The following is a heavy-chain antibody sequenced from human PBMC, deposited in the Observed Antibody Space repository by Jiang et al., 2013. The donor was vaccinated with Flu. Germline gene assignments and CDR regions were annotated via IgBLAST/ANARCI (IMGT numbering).Heavy chain of an antibody. D-gene: IGHD1-1*01. CDR2: TT. CDR3: TTGRLRYYFDY. J-gene: IGHJ4*02. Sequence: TTDYAXPVKGRFTISRDDSKNTLYLQMNSLKTEDTAVYYCTTGRLRYYFDYWGQGTLVTVSS. V-gene: IGHV3-15*01.